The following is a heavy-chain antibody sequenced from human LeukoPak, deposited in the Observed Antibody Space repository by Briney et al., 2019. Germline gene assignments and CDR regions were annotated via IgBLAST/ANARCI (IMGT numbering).Heavy chain of an antibody. D-gene: IGHD5-12*01. CDR1: GGSISSYY. CDR3: ARGGFFAITAPDY. J-gene: IGHJ4*02. Sequence: NPSETLSLTCTVSGGSISSYYYSWIRQPAGKGLEWIGRIYTSGSTNYNPSLKSRVTMSVDTSKNQFSLKLNSVTAADTAVYYCARGGFFAITAPDYWGQGTLVTVSS. CDR2: IYTSGST. V-gene: IGHV4-4*07.